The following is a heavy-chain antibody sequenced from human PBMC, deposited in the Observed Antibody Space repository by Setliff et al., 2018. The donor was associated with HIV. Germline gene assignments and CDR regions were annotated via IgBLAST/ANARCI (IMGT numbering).Heavy chain of an antibody. CDR2: ISHSGIT. D-gene: IGHD6-13*01. CDR3: ARVPPQSAPNGAAVDAFDI. J-gene: IGHJ3*02. Sequence: ETLSLTCAVYGGSLSGYYWSWIRQPPGKGLEWIGEISHSGITNYNPFLKNRVSISVDTSKNQFSLKLTSVTAADTAVYYCARVPPQSAPNGAAVDAFDIWGQGTMVTVSS. CDR1: GGSLSGYY. V-gene: IGHV4-34*01.